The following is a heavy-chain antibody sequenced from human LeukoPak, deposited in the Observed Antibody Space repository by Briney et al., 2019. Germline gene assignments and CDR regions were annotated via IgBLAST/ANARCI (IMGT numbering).Heavy chain of an antibody. D-gene: IGHD3-22*01. V-gene: IGHV1-18*01. CDR3: ARDLGYSYGCVGDSSGYYLNY. CDR2: ISAYNGNT. CDR1: GYTFASYG. J-gene: IGHJ4*02. Sequence: GASVKVSCKASGYTFASYGISWVRQAPGQGLEWMGWISAYNGNTNYAQKLQGRVTMTTDTSTSTAYMELRSLRSDDTAVYYCARDLGYSYGCVGDSSGYYLNYWGQGTLVTVSS.